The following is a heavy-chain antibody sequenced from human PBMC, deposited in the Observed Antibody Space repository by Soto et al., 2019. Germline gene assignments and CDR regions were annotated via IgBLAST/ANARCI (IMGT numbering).Heavy chain of an antibody. CDR2: ISYDGSNK. J-gene: IGHJ3*02. Sequence: GGSLRLSCAASGFTFSSYAMHWVRQAPGKGLEWVAVISYDGSNKYYADSVKGRFTISRDKSKNTLYLQMNSLRAEDAAVYYCARARSSGTGERDVDAFDIWGQGTMVTVSS. CDR3: ARARSSGTGERDVDAFDI. D-gene: IGHD7-27*01. CDR1: GFTFSSYA. V-gene: IGHV3-30*04.